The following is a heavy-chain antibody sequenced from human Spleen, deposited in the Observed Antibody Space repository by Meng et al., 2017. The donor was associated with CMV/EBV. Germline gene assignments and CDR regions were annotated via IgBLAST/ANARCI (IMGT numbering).Heavy chain of an antibody. J-gene: IGHJ4*02. Sequence: QRGPGMCTPYGLLSLPCAIIGDSVSSNSAAWNWIRQSQSRGLEWLRSTSYRSKWYNAYAGSVKRPLHIYTDTSKKQLTLPLNSVTAEYSSVYDCARGSSGSYRRFDYWGQGTLVTVSS. V-gene: IGHV6-1*01. D-gene: IGHD3-22*01. CDR3: ARGSSGSYRRFDY. CDR2: TSYRSKWYN. CDR1: GDSVSSNSAA.